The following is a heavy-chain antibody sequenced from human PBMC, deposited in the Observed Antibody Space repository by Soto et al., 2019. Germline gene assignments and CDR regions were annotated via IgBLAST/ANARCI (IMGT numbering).Heavy chain of an antibody. Sequence: PGGSLRLSCAASGFTFSSYSMHWVSQAPGKGLEWVAVISYDGSNKYYADSVKGRFTISRDNSKNTLYLQMNSLRAEDTAVYYCAREAAAAFYYYCGLDGWGQGNTVTVSS. CDR1: GFTFSSYS. V-gene: IGHV3-30-3*01. CDR3: AREAAAAFYYYCGLDG. J-gene: IGHJ6*02. D-gene: IGHD6-13*01. CDR2: ISYDGSNK.